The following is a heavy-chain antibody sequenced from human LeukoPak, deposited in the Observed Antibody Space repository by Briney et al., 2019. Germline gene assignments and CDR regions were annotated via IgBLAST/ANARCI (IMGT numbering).Heavy chain of an antibody. CDR2: ISWDGGST. CDR3: VRDQGGATSY. J-gene: IGHJ4*02. Sequence: GGSLRLSCAASGFTFDDYTMHWVRQALGKGLEWVSLISWDGGSTYYADSVKGRFTISRDNAKNSLYLQMNSLRAEDTAVYYCVRDQGGATSYWGQGTLVTVSS. CDR1: GFTFDDYT. V-gene: IGHV3-43*01. D-gene: IGHD1-26*01.